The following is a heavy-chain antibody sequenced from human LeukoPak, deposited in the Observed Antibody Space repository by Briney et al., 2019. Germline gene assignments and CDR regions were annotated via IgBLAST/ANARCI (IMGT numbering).Heavy chain of an antibody. Sequence: PGGSLRLSCAASGFTFSSYSMNWVRQAPGKGLEWISSVSSGSSHIYYIDSVKGRFTISRDNAKNSLYLQMDSLGAEDTAMYYCARDVAPSGDFDCWGQGTLVTVSS. V-gene: IGHV3-21*01. CDR3: ARDVAPSGDFDC. CDR1: GFTFSSYS. D-gene: IGHD2-15*01. CDR2: VSSGSSHI. J-gene: IGHJ4*02.